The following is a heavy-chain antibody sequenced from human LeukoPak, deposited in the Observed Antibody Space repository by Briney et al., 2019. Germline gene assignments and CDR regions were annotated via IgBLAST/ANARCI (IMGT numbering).Heavy chain of an antibody. D-gene: IGHD3-3*01. CDR2: IYYSGST. J-gene: IGHJ4*02. CDR1: GGSISSYY. CDR3: ASTGYDFWSGYYPKYYFDY. V-gene: IGHV4-59*08. Sequence: PSETLSLTCTVSGGSISSYYWSWIRQSPGKGLEWIGYIYYSGSTNYNPSLKSRVTISVDTSKNQFSLKLSSVTAADTAVYYCASTGYDFWSGYYPKYYFDYWGQGTLVTVSS.